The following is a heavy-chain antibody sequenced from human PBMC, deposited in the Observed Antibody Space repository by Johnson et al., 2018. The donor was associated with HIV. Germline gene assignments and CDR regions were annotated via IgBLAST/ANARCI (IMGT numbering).Heavy chain of an antibody. CDR1: GFTFSSYG. J-gene: IGHJ3*02. V-gene: IGHV3-30*02. D-gene: IGHD2-2*01. CDR3: AASWYGVSRPNAFDI. Sequence: QVQLVESGGGVVQPGRSLRLSCAGSGFTFSSYGMHWVRQAPGKGLEWVSFIRYDGSDKHYADSVKGRFTISRDNSKNTLYLQMNSLRAEDSAVYYCAASWYGVSRPNAFDIWGQGTMVTVSS. CDR2: IRYDGSDK.